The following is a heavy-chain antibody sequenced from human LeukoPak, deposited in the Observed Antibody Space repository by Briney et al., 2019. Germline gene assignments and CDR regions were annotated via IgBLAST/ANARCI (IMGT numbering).Heavy chain of an antibody. D-gene: IGHD3-22*01. Sequence: QPGGSLRLSCAASGFTFSSYALSWVRQAPGKGLEWVSVISGSGGITFYADSVKGRFTISRDNSKNTLYLQMNSLRPEDTAVYYCARANYYYDSSGYYRPSGDYFDYWGQGTLVTVSS. CDR3: ARANYYYDSSGYYRPSGDYFDY. CDR1: GFTFSSYA. J-gene: IGHJ4*02. V-gene: IGHV3-23*01. CDR2: ISGSGGIT.